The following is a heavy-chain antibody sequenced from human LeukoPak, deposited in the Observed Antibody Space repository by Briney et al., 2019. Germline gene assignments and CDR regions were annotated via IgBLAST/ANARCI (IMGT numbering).Heavy chain of an antibody. CDR1: GFTFDDYA. Sequence: GRSLRLSCAASGFTFDDYAMHWVRQAPGKGLEWVSGISWNSGSIGYADSVKGRFTISGDNAKNSLYLQMNSLRAEDTALYYCAKTPAWGQGTMVTVPS. V-gene: IGHV3-9*01. J-gene: IGHJ3*01. CDR3: AKTPA. CDR2: ISWNSGSI.